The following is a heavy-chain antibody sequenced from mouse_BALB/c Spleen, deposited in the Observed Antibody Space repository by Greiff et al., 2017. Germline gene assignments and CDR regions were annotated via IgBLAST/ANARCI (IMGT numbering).Heavy chain of an antibody. Sequence: DVQLVESGGGLVKPGGSLKLSCAASGFTFSDYYMYWVRQTPEKRLEWVATISDGGSYTYYPDSVKGRFTISRDNAKNNLYLQMSSLKSEDTAMYYCAREGEAFAYWGQGTLVTVSA. V-gene: IGHV5-4*02. CDR3: AREGEAFAY. CDR1: GFTFSDYY. J-gene: IGHJ3*01. CDR2: ISDGGSYT.